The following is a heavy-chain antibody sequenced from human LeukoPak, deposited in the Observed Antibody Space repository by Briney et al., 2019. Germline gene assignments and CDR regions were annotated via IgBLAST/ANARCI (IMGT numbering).Heavy chain of an antibody. CDR3: ARDGWGTEYYYYGMDV. Sequence: GGSLRLSCAASGFTFDDYAMHWVRHAPGKGLEWVSGISWNSGSIGYADSVKGRFTISRDNAKNSLYLQMNSLRAEDTAVYYCARDGWGTEYYYYGMDVWGQGTTVTVSS. J-gene: IGHJ6*02. V-gene: IGHV3-9*01. CDR1: GFTFDDYA. D-gene: IGHD3-16*01. CDR2: ISWNSGSI.